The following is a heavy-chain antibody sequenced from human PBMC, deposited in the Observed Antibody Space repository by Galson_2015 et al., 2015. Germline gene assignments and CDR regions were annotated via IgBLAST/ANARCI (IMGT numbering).Heavy chain of an antibody. J-gene: IGHJ4*02. D-gene: IGHD1-26*01. V-gene: IGHV3-15*01. CDR2: IKSKTDGGTT. CDR3: TTGYSGSYSGFDY. Sequence: LRLSCAASGFTFSNAWMSWVRQAPGKGLEWVGRIKSKTDGGTTDYAAPVKGRFTISRDDSKNTLYLQMNSLKTEDTAVYYCTTGYSGSYSGFDYWGQGTLVTVSS. CDR1: GFTFSNAW.